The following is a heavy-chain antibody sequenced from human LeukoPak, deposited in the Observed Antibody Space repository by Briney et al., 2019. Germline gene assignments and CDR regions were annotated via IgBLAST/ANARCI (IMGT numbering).Heavy chain of an antibody. V-gene: IGHV4-39*07. CDR3: ARRLGRKFGERFYYYHYMDV. D-gene: IGHD3-10*01. CDR1: GGSISSSSYY. Sequence: SETLSLICTVSGGSISSSSYYWGWIRQPPGKGLEWIGSIYYSGSTYYNPSLKSRVTISVDTSKNQFSLKLSSVTAADTAVYYCARRLGRKFGERFYYYHYMDVWGKGTTVTISS. J-gene: IGHJ6*03. CDR2: IYYSGST.